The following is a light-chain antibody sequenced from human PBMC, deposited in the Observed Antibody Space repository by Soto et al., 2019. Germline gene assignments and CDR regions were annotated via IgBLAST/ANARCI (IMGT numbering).Light chain of an antibody. Sequence: QSALTQPDSVSGSPGQSITISCTGTSSDIGSYNLVSWYQQHPGKAPKLMIYDGSKRPSGASNRFSGSKSGNTASLTISGLQAEAEADYYCCSYAGSSPWVFGGGTKVTVL. CDR1: SSDIGSYNL. V-gene: IGLV2-23*01. CDR3: CSYAGSSPWV. J-gene: IGLJ3*02. CDR2: DGS.